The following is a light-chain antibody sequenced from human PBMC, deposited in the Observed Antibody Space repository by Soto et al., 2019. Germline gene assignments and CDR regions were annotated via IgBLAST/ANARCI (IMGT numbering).Light chain of an antibody. V-gene: IGLV2-11*01. J-gene: IGLJ1*01. CDR1: SSDVGGYNY. Sequence: QSVLTQPRSVSGSPGQSVTISCTGTSSDVGGYNYVSWYQQHPGKAPKVMIYDVSKRPSGVPDRFSGSKSGNTASLTISGLQAEDEADYYCSSYTSSSNYVFGTGTKVTVL. CDR3: SSYTSSSNYV. CDR2: DVS.